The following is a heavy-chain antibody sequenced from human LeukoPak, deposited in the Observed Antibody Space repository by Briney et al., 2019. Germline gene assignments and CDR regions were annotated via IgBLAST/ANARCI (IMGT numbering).Heavy chain of an antibody. CDR3: AKDAKYYDFWSGYYNL. Sequence: GGSLRLSCAGSGFTFSNYAMTWVRQAPGKGLEWVSSVSGSGRNTFYPDSVEGRFTISRDNSKNTLYLQMNSLRAEDTAVYYCAKDAKYYDFWSGYYNLWGQGTLVTVSS. V-gene: IGHV3-23*01. CDR1: GFTFSNYA. CDR2: VSGSGRNT. D-gene: IGHD3-3*01. J-gene: IGHJ5*02.